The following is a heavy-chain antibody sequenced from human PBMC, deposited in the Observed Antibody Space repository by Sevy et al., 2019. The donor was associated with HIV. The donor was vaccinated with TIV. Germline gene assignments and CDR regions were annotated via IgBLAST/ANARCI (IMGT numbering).Heavy chain of an antibody. V-gene: IGHV1-2*06. CDR2: INPNSGGT. J-gene: IGHJ3*02. CDR1: GYTFTGYY. D-gene: IGHD3-10*01. Sequence: ASGKVSGKASGYTFTGYYMHWVRQAPGQGLEWMGRINPNSGGTNYAQKFQGRVTMTRDTSISTAYMELSSLRSDDTAVYYCAVNYGSGINYGFDIWGQGTMVTVSS. CDR3: AVNYGSGINYGFDI.